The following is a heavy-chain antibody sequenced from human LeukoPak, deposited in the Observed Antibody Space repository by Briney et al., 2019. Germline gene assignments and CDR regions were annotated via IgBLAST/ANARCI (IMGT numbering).Heavy chain of an antibody. Sequence: SETLSLTCAVYGGSFSGYYWSWIRQPPGKGLEWIGEINHSGSTNYNPSLKSRVTISVDTSKNQFSLKLSSVTAADTAVYYCARGEYNWNTYYYYGMDVWGQGTAVTVS. CDR2: INHSGST. V-gene: IGHV4-34*01. D-gene: IGHD1-20*01. J-gene: IGHJ6*02. CDR3: ARGEYNWNTYYYYGMDV. CDR1: GGSFSGYY.